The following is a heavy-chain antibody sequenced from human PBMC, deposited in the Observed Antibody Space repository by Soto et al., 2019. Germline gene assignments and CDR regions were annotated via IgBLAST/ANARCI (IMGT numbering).Heavy chain of an antibody. CDR3: AKKLGWELKLSHPYYNTRMNV. V-gene: IGHV3-30*18. J-gene: IGHJ6*02. D-gene: IGHD3-22*01. Sequence: QVQLVASGGGVLQPGRSLRLSCAASGFTFRSYGMHWVRQAPGKGLEWVALMSFDRSNKYYADSVRGRFTIPRDNSKSTLDLQMNILRPEDTTVYYCAKKLGWELKLSHPYYNTRMNVWGQGTTVTVSS. CDR1: GFTFRSYG. CDR2: MSFDRSNK.